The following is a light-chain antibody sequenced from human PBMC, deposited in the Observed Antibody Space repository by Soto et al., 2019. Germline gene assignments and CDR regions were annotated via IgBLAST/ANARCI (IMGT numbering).Light chain of an antibody. V-gene: IGKV3-15*01. CDR3: QHYNNRPPIT. CDR1: QSVTTN. Sequence: EVVFTQSPATLSVSPGERATLSCSASQSVTTNLAWYQQKPGQAPRLLIYGASTRATGIPARFSVSVSGTEFTLTISSLQSEDFAIYYCQHYNNRPPITFGQGTKVDIK. J-gene: IGKJ1*01. CDR2: GAS.